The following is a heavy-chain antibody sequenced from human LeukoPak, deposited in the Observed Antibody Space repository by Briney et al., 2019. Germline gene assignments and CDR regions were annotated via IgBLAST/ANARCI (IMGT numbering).Heavy chain of an antibody. CDR2: IYYSGST. V-gene: IGHV4-59*01. Sequence: SETLSLTCTVSGGSISSYYWSWIRQPPGKGLEWIGYIYYSGSTNYNPSLKSRVTISVDTSKNQFSLKLNSVTAADTAVYYCARGRSPGALFDYWGQGTLVTVSS. CDR1: GGSISSYY. CDR3: ARGRSPGALFDY. J-gene: IGHJ4*02. D-gene: IGHD4/OR15-4a*01.